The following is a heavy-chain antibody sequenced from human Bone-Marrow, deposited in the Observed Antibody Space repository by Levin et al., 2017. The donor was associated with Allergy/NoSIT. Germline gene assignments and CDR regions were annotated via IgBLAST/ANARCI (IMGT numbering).Heavy chain of an antibody. CDR2: IWSDGVKK. J-gene: IGHJ4*02. D-gene: IGHD2-21*02. V-gene: IGHV3-33*01. CDR1: GFNFINYA. Sequence: GESLKISCDASGFNFINYAIHWVRQAPGQGLEWVAIIWSDGVKKYYADSVKGRFTISRDNFKKTVYLQMNDLRAEDTAVYYCARDRYRGGDCYSSDYWGQGTLVTVSS. CDR3: ARDRYRGGDCYSSDY.